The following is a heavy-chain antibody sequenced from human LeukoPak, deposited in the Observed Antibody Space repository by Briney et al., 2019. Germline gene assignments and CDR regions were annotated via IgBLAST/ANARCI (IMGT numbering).Heavy chain of an antibody. CDR1: GFTFDDYA. D-gene: IGHD6-19*01. CDR3: AKGGQWLVLSDYFDY. J-gene: IGHJ4*02. V-gene: IGHV3-9*01. CDR2: ISWNSGSI. Sequence: GGSLRLSCAAAGFTFDDYAMHWVRQAPGKGLEWVSGISWNSGSIGYADSVKGRFTISRDNAKNSLYLQMNSLRAEDTALCYCAKGGQWLVLSDYFDYWGQGTLVTVSS.